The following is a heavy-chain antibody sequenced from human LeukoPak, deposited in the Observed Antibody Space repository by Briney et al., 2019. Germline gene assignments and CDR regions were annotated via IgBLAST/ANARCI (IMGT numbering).Heavy chain of an antibody. D-gene: IGHD1-1*01. CDR1: GGSISSYY. CDR2: MYYSGST. Sequence: SETLSLTCSVSGGSISSYYWSWIRQPPGKGLEWIGYMYYSGSTHYNPSLESRVTISIDTSKKQLSLKLTSVTAADTAVYYCARDRRESTKPNDALGIWGQGTMVTVSS. V-gene: IGHV4-59*01. J-gene: IGHJ3*02. CDR3: ARDRRESTKPNDALGI.